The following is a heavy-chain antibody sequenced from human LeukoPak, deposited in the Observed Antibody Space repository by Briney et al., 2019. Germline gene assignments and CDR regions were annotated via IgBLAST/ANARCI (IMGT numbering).Heavy chain of an antibody. CDR1: GYTFTGYY. D-gene: IGHD6-6*01. Sequence: ASVKVSCKASGYTFTGYYMHWVRQAPGQGLEWMGWINPNSGGTNYAQKFQGRVTMTRDTSISTAYMELRSLRSDDTAVYYCARGSRRAMVVNDYWGQGTLVTVSS. CDR2: INPNSGGT. CDR3: ARGSRRAMVVNDY. J-gene: IGHJ4*02. V-gene: IGHV1-2*02.